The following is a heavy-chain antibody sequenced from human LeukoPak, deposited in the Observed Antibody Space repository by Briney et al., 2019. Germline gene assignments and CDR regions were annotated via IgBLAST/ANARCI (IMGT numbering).Heavy chain of an antibody. CDR2: ISAYNGNT. D-gene: IGHD5-18*01. Sequence: GASVKVSCKASGYTFTSYGISWVRRPLGQGLEGLEWISAYNGNTNYAQKLQGRVTMTTDTSTSTAYMELRSLRSDDTAVYYCAREMDSYTAMVYTLDYWGQGTLVTVSS. J-gene: IGHJ4*02. V-gene: IGHV1-18*04. CDR1: GYTFTSYG. CDR3: AREMDSYTAMVYTLDY.